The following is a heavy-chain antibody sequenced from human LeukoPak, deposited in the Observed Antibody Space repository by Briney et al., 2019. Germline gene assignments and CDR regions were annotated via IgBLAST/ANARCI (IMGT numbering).Heavy chain of an antibody. V-gene: IGHV4-59*01. J-gene: IGHJ4*02. CDR3: ASSKRGYSGYLPFDY. Sequence: SETLSLTCTVSGGSISSYYWSWIRQPPGKGLEWIGYIYYSGSTNYNPSLKSRVTISVDTSKNQFSLKLSSVTVADTAVYYCASSKRGYSGYLPFDYWGQGTLVTVSS. D-gene: IGHD5-12*01. CDR1: GGSISSYY. CDR2: IYYSGST.